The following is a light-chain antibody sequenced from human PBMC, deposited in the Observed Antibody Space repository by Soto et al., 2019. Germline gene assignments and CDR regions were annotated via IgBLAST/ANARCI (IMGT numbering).Light chain of an antibody. CDR1: QSVSNNY. V-gene: IGKV3-20*01. J-gene: IGKJ1*01. Sequence: SVLTQSPVTLSVSPGERATLSCRASQSVSNNYLAWYQQKPGQSPRLLIYGESNRATGIPDRFSGSGSGTDFTLTISRLEPEDFAVYYCQQYGSSGTVGQGTKVDIK. CDR3: QQYGSSGT. CDR2: GES.